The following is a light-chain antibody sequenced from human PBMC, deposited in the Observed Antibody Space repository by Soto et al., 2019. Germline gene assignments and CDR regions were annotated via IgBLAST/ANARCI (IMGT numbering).Light chain of an antibody. Sequence: ELVLTQSPGTLSLSPGESATLSCRASQSVSSAYLAWYQQIPGQAPRLLIYGASSRATGIPDRFSGSGSGIDFPLTISGLEPEDFAVYYCQQSGSSFYTFGQGTKLEIK. CDR1: QSVSSAY. V-gene: IGKV3-20*01. CDR2: GAS. CDR3: QQSGSSFYT. J-gene: IGKJ2*01.